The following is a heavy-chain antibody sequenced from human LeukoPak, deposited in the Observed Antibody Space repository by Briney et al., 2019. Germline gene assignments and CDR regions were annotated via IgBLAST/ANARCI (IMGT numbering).Heavy chain of an antibody. CDR3: ARGPWAYFDY. D-gene: IGHD7-27*01. V-gene: IGHV4-59*01. CDR1: GGSIRSYY. CDR2: IYYDGST. J-gene: IGHJ4*02. Sequence: SETLSLTCTVSGGSIRSYYWNWIRQPPGKGLEWIGYIYYDGSTNYSPPLKSRVTISLDTSKNQFSMKLNSVTAADTAVYYCARGPWAYFDYWGQGTLVSVSS.